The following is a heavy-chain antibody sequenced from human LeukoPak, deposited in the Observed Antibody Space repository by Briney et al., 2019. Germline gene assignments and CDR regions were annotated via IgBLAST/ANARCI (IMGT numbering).Heavy chain of an antibody. Sequence: SETLSLTCAVYGGSFSGYYWSWIRQPPGKGREWIGEINHSGSTNYNPSLKSRVTISVDTSKNQFSLKLSSVTAADTAVYYCARGRESKSDYVWGSYRYLLDYWGQGTLVIVSS. D-gene: IGHD3-16*02. CDR3: ARGRESKSDYVWGSYRYLLDY. J-gene: IGHJ4*02. V-gene: IGHV4-34*01. CDR2: INHSGST. CDR1: GGSFSGYY.